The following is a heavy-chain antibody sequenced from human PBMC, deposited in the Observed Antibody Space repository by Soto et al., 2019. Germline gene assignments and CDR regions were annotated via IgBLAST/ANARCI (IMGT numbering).Heavy chain of an antibody. CDR1: GFTFSSYG. CDR2: ISYDGSNK. CDR3: AKDLSAGSSWYATYDAFDI. V-gene: IGHV3-30*18. J-gene: IGHJ3*02. Sequence: QVQLVESGGGVVQPGRSLRLSCAASGFTFSSYGMHWVRQAPGKALECGEVISYDGSNKYYSDSVKGRFTISRDNSKNTLYLQMNSLRAEDTAVYYCAKDLSAGSSWYATYDAFDIWGQETMVTVSS. D-gene: IGHD6-13*01.